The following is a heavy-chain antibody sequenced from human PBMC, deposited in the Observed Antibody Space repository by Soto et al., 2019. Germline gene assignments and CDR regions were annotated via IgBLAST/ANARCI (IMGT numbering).Heavy chain of an antibody. V-gene: IGHV3-48*03. CDR1: GFSFNTYE. CDR3: AYGGSCDY. J-gene: IGHJ4*02. D-gene: IGHD1-26*01. CDR2: VSTSGSTI. Sequence: EVQLVESGGGLVQPGGSLRLSCAASGFSFNTYEMNWVRQAPGKGLEWVSYVSTSGSTIYYADSVKGRFTISRDNGKNSLYLQMNSLRAEDTAVYYCAYGGSCDYWGQGTQVTVSS.